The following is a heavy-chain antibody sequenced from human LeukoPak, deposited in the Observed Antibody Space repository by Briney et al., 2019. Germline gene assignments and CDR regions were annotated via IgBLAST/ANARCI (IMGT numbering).Heavy chain of an antibody. J-gene: IGHJ3*02. CDR3: VSGNDPDATWENYRLDAFDI. CDR2: ISSTSDYI. CDR1: GYTFSHHR. V-gene: IGHV3-21*01. Sequence: GGPLTLSYAASGYTFSHHRVNGLRQARGKALEWGSSISSTSDYIYYPDSVKGRFTITRVNTKSSLYPQMNSRRADDTAVHYCVSGNDPDATWENYRLDAFDIWGQGTTVIVS. D-gene: IGHD3-16*02.